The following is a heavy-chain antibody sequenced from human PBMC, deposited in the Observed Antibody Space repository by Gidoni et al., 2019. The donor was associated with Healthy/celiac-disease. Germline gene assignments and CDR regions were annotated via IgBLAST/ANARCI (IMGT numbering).Heavy chain of an antibody. J-gene: IGHJ2*01. CDR2: ISISGITI. Sequence: EVKLVESGGCLVQPGGSLRLACAAAGFHFSRDERDGVRQAPGKGLEWFSYISISGITIYYADSVKGRFTISRDNAKNSLYLQMNSLRAEDTAVYYCARGLSSGGTWFYFDPGYFDLWGRGTLVTVSS. V-gene: IGHV3-48*03. D-gene: IGHD2-15*01. CDR3: ARGLSSGGTWFYFDPGYFDL. CDR1: GFHFSRDE.